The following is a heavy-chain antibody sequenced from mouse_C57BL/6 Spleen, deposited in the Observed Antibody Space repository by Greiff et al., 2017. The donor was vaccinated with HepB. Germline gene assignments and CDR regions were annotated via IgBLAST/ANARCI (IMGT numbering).Heavy chain of an antibody. D-gene: IGHD1-1*01. V-gene: IGHV1-82*01. CDR3: ARGDYCGSSSFAY. Sequence: QVQLKESGPELVKPGASVKISCKASGYAFSSSWMNWVKQRPGKGLEWIGRIYPGDGDTNYNGKFKGKATLTADKSSSTAYMQLSSLTSEDSAVYFCARGDYCGSSSFAYWGQGTLVTVSA. CDR1: GYAFSSSW. J-gene: IGHJ3*01. CDR2: IYPGDGDT.